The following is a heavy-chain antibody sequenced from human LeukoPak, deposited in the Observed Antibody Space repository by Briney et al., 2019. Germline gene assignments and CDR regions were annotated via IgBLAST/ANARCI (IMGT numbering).Heavy chain of an antibody. CDR1: GGSFSGYY. V-gene: IGHV4-34*01. J-gene: IGHJ5*02. CDR3: ARGQLWGGLWFDP. D-gene: IGHD5-18*01. Sequence: SETLSLTCAVYGGSFSGYYWSWIRQPPGKGLEWIGEINHSGSTNYNPSLKSRVTISVDTSKNQFSLKLSSVTAADTAVYYCARGQLWGGLWFDPWGQGTLVTVSS. CDR2: INHSGST.